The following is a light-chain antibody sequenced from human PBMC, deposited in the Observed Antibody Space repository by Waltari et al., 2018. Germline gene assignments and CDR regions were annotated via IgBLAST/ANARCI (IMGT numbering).Light chain of an antibody. J-gene: IGLJ3*02. CDR3: ETWDTAIHV. Sequence: QLVVTQSPSASAPLGASVKLTCTLTGGQSTFAIAWHPQQPGKGPRYLMSLNSDGSHSRGDGIPDRFSGSSSGAERYLTISSLESEDEADYYCETWDTAIHVFGGGTKLTVI. CDR1: GGQSTFA. V-gene: IGLV4-69*01. CDR2: LNSDGSH.